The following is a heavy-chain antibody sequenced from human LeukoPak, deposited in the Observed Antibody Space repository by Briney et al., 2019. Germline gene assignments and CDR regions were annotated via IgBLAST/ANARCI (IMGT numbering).Heavy chain of an antibody. J-gene: IGHJ4*02. D-gene: IGHD4-17*01. CDR3: AKGGTSVTRYVDY. CDR1: GFTFSSYS. Sequence: GGSLRLSCAASGFTFSSYSMQWVRQTPGKGLEWVGIMSNSGENTFYGEAVKGRFTISRDNSQNTVYLQMNSLRAEDTAVYYCAKGGTSVTRYVDYWGQGTLVTVSS. V-gene: IGHV3-30*18. CDR2: MSNSGENT.